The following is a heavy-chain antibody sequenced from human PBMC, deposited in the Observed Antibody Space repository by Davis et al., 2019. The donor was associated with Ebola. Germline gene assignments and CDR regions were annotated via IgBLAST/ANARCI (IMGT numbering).Heavy chain of an antibody. CDR3: ASDIAVAGTSYYYYGMDV. CDR2: ITPFNGNT. V-gene: IGHV1-45*02. J-gene: IGHJ6*02. CDR1: GYTFTYRY. D-gene: IGHD6-19*01. Sequence: SVKVSCKASGYTFTYRYLHWVRQAPGQALEWMGWITPFNGNTNYAQKFQDRVTITRDRSMSTAYMELSSLRSEDTAMYYCASDIAVAGTSYYYYGMDVWGQGTTVTVSS.